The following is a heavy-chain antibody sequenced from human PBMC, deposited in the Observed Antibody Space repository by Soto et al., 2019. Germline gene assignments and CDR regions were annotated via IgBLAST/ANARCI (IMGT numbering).Heavy chain of an antibody. CDR2: IYYSGST. J-gene: IGHJ4*02. CDR1: GGSISSYY. V-gene: IGHV4-59*08. Sequence: SETLSLTCTVSGGSISSYYWSWIRQPPGKGLEWIGYIYYSGSTNYNPSLKSRVTISVDTSKNQFSLKLSSVTAADTAVYYCARLSLYYDSSGYFDYWGQGTLVTVSS. D-gene: IGHD3-22*01. CDR3: ARLSLYYDSSGYFDY.